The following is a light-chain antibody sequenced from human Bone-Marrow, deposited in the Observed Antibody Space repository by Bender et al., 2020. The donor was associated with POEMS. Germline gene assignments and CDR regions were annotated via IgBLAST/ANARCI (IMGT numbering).Light chain of an antibody. CDR3: CSYTGTATVR. CDR2: AVT. CDR1: SSDVGSSDL. J-gene: IGLJ2*01. V-gene: IGLV2-23*02. Sequence: QSALTQPASVSGSPGQSITISCTGTSSDVGSSDLVSWYQQHPGKAPKLMIYAVTKRPSGVSNRFSGSKSGDTASLTISGRQAQDKTIYNCCSYTGTATVRFGGGTKLTVL.